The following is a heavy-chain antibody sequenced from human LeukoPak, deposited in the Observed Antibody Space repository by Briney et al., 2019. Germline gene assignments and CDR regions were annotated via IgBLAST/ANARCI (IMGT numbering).Heavy chain of an antibody. CDR2: ISSDGSKT. CDR3: ARDSTYWYDSGSSGPHYFDY. V-gene: IGHV3-30*01. D-gene: IGHD3-10*01. Sequence: GGSPRLSCAASGFFFSNYAMHWVRQAPGKGLEWVALISSDGSKTYHADSVKGRFSISRDNSKNTLYLQLNSLRAEDTSVYYCARDSTYWYDSGSSGPHYFDYWGQGTLVTVSS. CDR1: GFFFSNYA. J-gene: IGHJ4*02.